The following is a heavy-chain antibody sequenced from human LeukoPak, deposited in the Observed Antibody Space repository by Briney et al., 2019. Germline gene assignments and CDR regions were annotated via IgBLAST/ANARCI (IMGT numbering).Heavy chain of an antibody. V-gene: IGHV3-21*01. J-gene: IGHJ5*02. CDR1: GFTFSSYS. D-gene: IGHD1-26*01. CDR2: ISSSSTYI. Sequence: GGSLRLSCAASGFTFSSYSMNWVRQAPGKGLEWVSSISSSSTYIYYADSVKGRFTISRDNAKNSLYLQMNSLRAEDTAVYYCARADRGDWFDPWGQGTLVTVSS. CDR3: ARADRGDWFDP.